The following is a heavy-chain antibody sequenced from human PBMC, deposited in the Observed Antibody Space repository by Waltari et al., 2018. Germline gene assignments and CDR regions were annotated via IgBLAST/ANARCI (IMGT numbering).Heavy chain of an antibody. CDR2: INPKSGGT. Sequence: QVHLVQSGAEVKRPGASVNVSCKASGYTFTGHYIHWVRQAPGQGLEWMGWINPKSGGTKYSQKFQGRVTMTRDTPISTAYMDLSRLTSDDTAIYYCARDMGEWELDYWGQGSLVTVSS. J-gene: IGHJ4*02. CDR3: ARDMGEWELDY. D-gene: IGHD1-26*01. V-gene: IGHV1-2*02. CDR1: GYTFTGHY.